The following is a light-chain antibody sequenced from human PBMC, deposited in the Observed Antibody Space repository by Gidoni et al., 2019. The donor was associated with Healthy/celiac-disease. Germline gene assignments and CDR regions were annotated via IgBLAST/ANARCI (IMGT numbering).Light chain of an antibody. CDR3: QQSYSTPRT. CDR2: AAS. J-gene: IGKJ3*01. CDR1: QSISSY. Sequence: DIQMTQSPSSLSASVGDRVTITCRASQSISSYLNWYQQKPGKAPKLLIYAASSLQSGVPSRFSGSVSVTDFTLTISSLQPEDFATYYCQQSYSTPRTFGPGTKVDIK. V-gene: IGKV1-39*01.